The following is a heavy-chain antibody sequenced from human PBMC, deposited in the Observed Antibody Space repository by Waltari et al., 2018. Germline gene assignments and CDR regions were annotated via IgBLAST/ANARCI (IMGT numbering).Heavy chain of an antibody. CDR1: GGSISSYY. V-gene: IGHV4-59*01. CDR3: ARGSYSSGWIFDY. J-gene: IGHJ4*02. CDR2: ICYSGST. D-gene: IGHD6-19*01. Sequence: QVQLQESGPGLVKPSETLSLTCTVSGGSISSYYWSWIRQPPGEGLGWIGYICYSGSTNYNPSLNSRVSISIDTSKNQFSLKLSSVTAADTAVYYCARGSYSSGWIFDYWGQGTLVTVSS.